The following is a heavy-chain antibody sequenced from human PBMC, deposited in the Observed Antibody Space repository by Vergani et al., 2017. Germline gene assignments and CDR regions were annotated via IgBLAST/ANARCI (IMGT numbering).Heavy chain of an antibody. Sequence: QVQLVQSGAEVKKPGASVKVSCKASGYTFTSYGISWVRQAPGQGLEWMGWISAYNGNTNYAQKLQGRVTMTTDTSTRTAYMELRSLRSDDTTVYYSARVPGLVGGYWYFDLWGRGTLVTVSS. V-gene: IGHV1-18*01. CDR3: ARVPGLVGGYWYFDL. J-gene: IGHJ2*01. D-gene: IGHD2-15*01. CDR2: ISAYNGNT. CDR1: GYTFTSYG.